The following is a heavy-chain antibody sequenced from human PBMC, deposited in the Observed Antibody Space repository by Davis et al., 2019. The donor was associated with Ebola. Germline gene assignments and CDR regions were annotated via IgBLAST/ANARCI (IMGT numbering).Heavy chain of an antibody. CDR3: ARETYYYDSSGYYYWYFDL. D-gene: IGHD3-22*01. Sequence: SVKVSCKASGYTFSSYGISWVRQAPGQGLEWMGGIIPIFGTANYAQKFQGRVTITADESTSTAYMELSSLRSEDTAVHYCARETYYYDSSGYYYWYFDLWGRGTLVTVSS. V-gene: IGHV1-69*13. CDR2: IIPIFGTA. CDR1: GYTFSSYG. J-gene: IGHJ2*01.